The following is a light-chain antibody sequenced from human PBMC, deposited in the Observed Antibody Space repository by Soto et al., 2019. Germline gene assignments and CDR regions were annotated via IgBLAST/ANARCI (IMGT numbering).Light chain of an antibody. J-gene: IGKJ4*01. CDR1: QTINSY. CDR3: KQYNFYPLT. Sequence: DIQMTQSPSTLCASVGDRVTITCRASQTINSYLAWYQQKPGKAPKLLIYTASTLHSGVPSRFSGRGSGTEFTLTISSLQPDDFATYYCKQYNFYPLTFGGGTKVDIK. CDR2: TAS. V-gene: IGKV1-5*03.